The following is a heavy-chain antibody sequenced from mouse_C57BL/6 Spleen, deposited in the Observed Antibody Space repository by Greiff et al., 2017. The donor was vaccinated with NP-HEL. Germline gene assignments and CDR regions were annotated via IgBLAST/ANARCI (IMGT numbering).Heavy chain of an antibody. D-gene: IGHD2-4*01. CDR3: ALYYDYDESYAMDY. V-gene: IGHV1-66*01. CDR2: IYPGSGNT. Sequence: VQLQESGPELVKPGASVKISCKASGYSFTSYYIHWVKQRPGQGLEWIGWIYPGSGNTKYNEKFKGKATLTADTSSSTAYMQLSSLTSEDSAVYYCALYYDYDESYAMDYWGQGTSVTVSS. CDR1: GYSFTSYY. J-gene: IGHJ4*01.